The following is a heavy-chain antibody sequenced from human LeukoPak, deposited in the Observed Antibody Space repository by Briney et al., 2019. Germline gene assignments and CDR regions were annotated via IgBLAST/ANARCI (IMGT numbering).Heavy chain of an antibody. V-gene: IGHV3-33*01. J-gene: IGHJ4*02. CDR3: AREGSYYYDSSGHLDY. CDR2: IWYDGSNK. D-gene: IGHD3-22*01. CDR1: GFTFSSYG. Sequence: PGGSLRLSCAASGFTFSSYGMHWVRQAPGKGLEWVAVIWYDGSNKYYADSVKGRFTISRDNSKNTLYLQMNSLRAEDTAVYYCAREGSYYYDSSGHLDYWGQGTLATVSS.